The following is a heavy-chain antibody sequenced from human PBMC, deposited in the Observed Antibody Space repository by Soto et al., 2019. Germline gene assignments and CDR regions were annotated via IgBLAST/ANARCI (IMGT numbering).Heavy chain of an antibody. CDR1: GGSFSGYY. CDR2: INHSGST. V-gene: IGHV4-34*01. CDR3: ANRGGATSTNWFDP. Sequence: QVQLQQWGAGLLKPSETLSLTCAVYGGSFSGYYWSWIRQPPGKGLEWIGEINHSGSTNYNPSLKSRVTISVDTSKNRFSLKLSSVTAADTAVYYCANRGGATSTNWFDPWGQGTLVTVSS. D-gene: IGHD3-16*01. J-gene: IGHJ5*02.